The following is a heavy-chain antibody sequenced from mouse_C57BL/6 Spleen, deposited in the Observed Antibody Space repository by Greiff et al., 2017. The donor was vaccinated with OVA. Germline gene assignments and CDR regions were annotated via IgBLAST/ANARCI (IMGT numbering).Heavy chain of an antibody. J-gene: IGHJ1*03. CDR1: GYTFTDYN. CDR3: ARDYYGYDDWYFDV. V-gene: IGHV1-22*01. CDR2: INPNNGGT. D-gene: IGHD2-2*01. Sequence: VKPGASVKMSCKASGYTFTDYNMHWVKQSHGKSLEWIGYINPNNGGTSYNQKFKGKATLTVNKSSSTAYMELRSLTSEDSAVYYCARDYYGYDDWYFDVWGTGTTVTVSS.